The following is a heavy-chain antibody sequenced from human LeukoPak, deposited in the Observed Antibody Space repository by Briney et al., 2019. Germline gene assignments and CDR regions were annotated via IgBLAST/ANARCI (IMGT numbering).Heavy chain of an antibody. CDR2: VSGSGGST. Sequence: RGSLRLSCVASGFTFIRYAISWVRPAPGRGLEWVSGVSGSGGSTYYAESVKGRFSISRDNSKNTLYLQMNSLRAEDTGVYYCAKALDIVATITGNWGQGNLVTVSS. CDR3: AKALDIVATITGN. D-gene: IGHD5-12*01. J-gene: IGHJ4*02. V-gene: IGHV3-23*01. CDR1: GFTFIRYA.